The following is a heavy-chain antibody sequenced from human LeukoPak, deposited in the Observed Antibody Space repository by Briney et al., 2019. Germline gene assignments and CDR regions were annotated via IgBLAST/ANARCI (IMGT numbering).Heavy chain of an antibody. CDR3: ARDSAIVGASLGGY. CDR2: ISSSSSAI. Sequence: GGSLRLSCAASGFTFSTYSTNWVRQAPGKGLEWVSYISSSSSAIYYADSVKGRFTISRDNAKNSLYLQMDSLGAEDTAVYYCARDSAIVGASLGGYWGQGTLVTVSS. V-gene: IGHV3-48*01. D-gene: IGHD1-26*01. CDR1: GFTFSTYS. J-gene: IGHJ4*02.